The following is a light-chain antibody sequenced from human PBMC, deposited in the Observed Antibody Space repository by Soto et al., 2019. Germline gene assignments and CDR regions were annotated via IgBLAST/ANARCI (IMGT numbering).Light chain of an antibody. J-gene: IGKJ1*01. Sequence: EIVMTQSPATLSVSPGERATLSCRASQSISSNLAWYQQKPGQAPRLLIYGASTRATAIPARFSGSGSGTQFTLTITSLQSEDFAVYYCQQYSSSPWTFGQGTKVDIK. V-gene: IGKV3-15*01. CDR3: QQYSSSPWT. CDR1: QSISSN. CDR2: GAS.